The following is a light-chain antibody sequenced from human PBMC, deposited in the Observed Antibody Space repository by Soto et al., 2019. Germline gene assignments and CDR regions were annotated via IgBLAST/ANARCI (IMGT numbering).Light chain of an antibody. Sequence: QFVLTQPPSASGTPGQRVTISCSGSSSNIGSNYVYWYQQLPGTAPKLLIYSNNQRPSGVPDRFSGSKSGTSASLAISGLRSEDEADYYCAAWDDSLSGRVFGGGTKVTVL. CDR2: SNN. CDR1: SSNIGSNY. V-gene: IGLV1-47*02. J-gene: IGLJ3*02. CDR3: AAWDDSLSGRV.